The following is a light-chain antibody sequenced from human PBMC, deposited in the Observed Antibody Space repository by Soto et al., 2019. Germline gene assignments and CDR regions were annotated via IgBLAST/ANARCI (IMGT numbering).Light chain of an antibody. CDR1: SSDVGGYNY. CDR3: SSYTSSSTLNDV. Sequence: QSALTQPASVSGSPGQSITISCTGTSSDVGGYNYVSWYQQHPGKAPKLMIYDVSNRPSGVSNRFSGSKSGNTASLIISGLQAEDEADYYCSSYTSSSTLNDVFGTGTKLTVL. CDR2: DVS. J-gene: IGLJ1*01. V-gene: IGLV2-14*01.